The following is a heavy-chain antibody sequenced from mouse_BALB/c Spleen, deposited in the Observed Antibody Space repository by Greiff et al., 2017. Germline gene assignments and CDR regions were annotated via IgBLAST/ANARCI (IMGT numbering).Heavy chain of an antibody. J-gene: IGHJ2*01. CDR2: IYPGDGDT. CDR3: ARSDS. Sequence: QVQLKESGAELARPGASVKLSCKASGYTFTSYWMQWVKQRPGQGLEWIGAIYPGDGDTRYTQKFKGKATLTADKSSSTAYMQLSSLASEDSAVYYCARSDSWGQGTTLTVSS. V-gene: IGHV1-87*01. CDR1: GYTFTSYW.